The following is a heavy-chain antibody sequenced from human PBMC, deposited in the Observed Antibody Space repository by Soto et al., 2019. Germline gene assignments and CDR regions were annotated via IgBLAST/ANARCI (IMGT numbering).Heavy chain of an antibody. CDR2: IIVGSGNT. CDR3: AAELYSGGNCCYFDY. D-gene: IGHD2-21*02. Sequence: QVQVVQSGPEVRNPGTSVKVSCKTSGFTFSNSAVQWVRQARGQRLEWIGWIIVGSGNTNYLQSLQGRITITRDTTSGTTYIGMSSLRSENTAMYDCAAELYSGGNCCYFDYWGQGTLVTVSS. CDR1: GFTFSNSA. J-gene: IGHJ4*02. V-gene: IGHV1-58*01.